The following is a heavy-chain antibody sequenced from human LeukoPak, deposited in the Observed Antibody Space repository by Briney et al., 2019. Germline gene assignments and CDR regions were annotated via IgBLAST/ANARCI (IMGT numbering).Heavy chain of an antibody. CDR1: GFTFDDYA. D-gene: IGHD3-3*01. V-gene: IGHV3-43D*03. Sequence: GGSLRLSCAASGFTFDDYAMHWVRHAPGKGLEWVSLISWDGGSTYYADSVKGRFTISRDNSKNSLYLQMNSLRAEDTALYYCAKDAERNYDFWSGYPSYYFDYWGQGTLVTVSS. J-gene: IGHJ4*02. CDR3: AKDAERNYDFWSGYPSYYFDY. CDR2: ISWDGGST.